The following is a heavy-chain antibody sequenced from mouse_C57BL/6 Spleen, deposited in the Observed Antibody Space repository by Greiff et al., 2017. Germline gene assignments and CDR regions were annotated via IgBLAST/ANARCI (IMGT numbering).Heavy chain of an antibody. CDR1: GYTFTSYW. J-gene: IGHJ2*01. CDR3: ARGDIKRLDY. D-gene: IGHD1-1*01. V-gene: IGHV1-69*01. CDR2: IDPSDSYT. Sequence: VQLQQPGAELVMPGASVKLSCKASGYTFTSYWMHWVKQRPGQGLEWIGEIDPSDSYTNYNQKFKGNSTLTVDKSSSTAYMNLRSLTSDASAVYYCARGDIKRLDYWGQGTTLTVSS.